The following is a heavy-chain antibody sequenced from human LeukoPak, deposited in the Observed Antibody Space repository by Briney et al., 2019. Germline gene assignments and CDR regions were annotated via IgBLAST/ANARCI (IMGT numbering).Heavy chain of an antibody. Sequence: PGGSLRLSCAASGFTFDDYAMHWVRQAPGKGLEWVSGISWNSGSIGYADSVKGRFTISRDNAKNSLYLQMNSLRAEDTALYYCAKDIGAYDDTAFDIWGQGTMVTVSS. J-gene: IGHJ3*02. V-gene: IGHV3-9*01. CDR3: AKDIGAYDDTAFDI. CDR2: ISWNSGSI. CDR1: GFTFDDYA. D-gene: IGHD3-22*01.